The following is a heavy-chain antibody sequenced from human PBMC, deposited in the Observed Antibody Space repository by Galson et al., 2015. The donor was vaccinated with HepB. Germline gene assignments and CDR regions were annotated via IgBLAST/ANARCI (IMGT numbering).Heavy chain of an antibody. D-gene: IGHD3-3*01. CDR2: ISAYNGNT. Sequence: SVKVSCKASGYTFTSYGISWVRQAPGQGLEWMGWISAYNGNTNYAQKLQGRVTMTTDTSTSTAYMELRSLRSDDTAVYYCARATIFGVVTRYYYYYYMDVWGKGTTVTVSS. V-gene: IGHV1-18*01. CDR1: GYTFTSYG. CDR3: ARATIFGVVTRYYYYYYMDV. J-gene: IGHJ6*03.